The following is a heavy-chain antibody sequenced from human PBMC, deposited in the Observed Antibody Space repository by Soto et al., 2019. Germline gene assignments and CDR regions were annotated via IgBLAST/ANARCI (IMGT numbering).Heavy chain of an antibody. J-gene: IGHJ3*02. CDR3: ARGLWVVVPAAITFDI. Sequence: PLETLSLTCAVYGGSFSGYYWSWIRQPPGKGLEWIGEINHSGSTNYNPSLKSRVTISVDTSKDQFSLKLSSVTAADTVLYYCARGLWVVVPAAITFDIWGKGTMVTVSS. CDR1: GGSFSGYY. D-gene: IGHD2-2*01. CDR2: INHSGST. V-gene: IGHV4-34*01.